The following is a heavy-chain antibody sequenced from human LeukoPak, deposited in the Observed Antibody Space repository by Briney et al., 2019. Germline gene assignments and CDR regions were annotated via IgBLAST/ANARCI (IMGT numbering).Heavy chain of an antibody. V-gene: IGHV4-30-4*01. D-gene: IGHD3-10*01. CDR2: IYYSRST. Sequence: SETLSLTCTVSGGSISSGGYYWSWIRQPPGKGLEWIGYIYYSRSTYYNPSLKSRVTISVDTSKNQFSLKLSSVTAADTAVYYCARGIYGSGSYYNGWGQGTLVTVSS. CDR1: GGSISSGGYY. CDR3: ARGIYGSGSYYNG. J-gene: IGHJ4*02.